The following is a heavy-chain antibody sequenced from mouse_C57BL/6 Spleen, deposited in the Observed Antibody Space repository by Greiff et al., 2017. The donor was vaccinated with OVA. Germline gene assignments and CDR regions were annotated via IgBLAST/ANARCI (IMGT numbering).Heavy chain of an antibody. CDR1: GYAFSSSW. D-gene: IGHD2-3*01. Sequence: VKLMESGPELVKPGASVKISCKASGYAFSSSWMNWVKQRPGKGLEWIGRIYPGDGDTNYNGKFKGKATLTADKSSSTAYMQLSSLTSEDSAVYFCARDGYYPWFAYWGQGTLVTVSA. V-gene: IGHV1-82*01. CDR3: ARDGYYPWFAY. J-gene: IGHJ3*01. CDR2: IYPGDGDT.